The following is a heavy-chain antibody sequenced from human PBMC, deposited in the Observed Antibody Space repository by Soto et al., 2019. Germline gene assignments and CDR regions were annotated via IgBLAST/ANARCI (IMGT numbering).Heavy chain of an antibody. J-gene: IGHJ4*02. CDR1: GYTFTAYD. D-gene: IGHD3-22*01. CDR2: IDPDNGET. V-gene: IGHV1-24*01. CDR3: ATPYYYDSSGHFDY. Sequence: GASVKVSCKAFGYTFTAYDINWVRQATGKGLEWMGCIDPDNGETIYAQRLQGRVTMTGDTSTDTAYMELSSLRSEDTAVYYCATPYYYDSSGHFDYWGQGTLVTVS.